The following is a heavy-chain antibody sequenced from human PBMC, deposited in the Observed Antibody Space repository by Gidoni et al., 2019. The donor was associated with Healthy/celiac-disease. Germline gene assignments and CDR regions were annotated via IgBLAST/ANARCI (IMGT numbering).Heavy chain of an antibody. CDR2: IYTSGST. CDR1: GGSISSGSYY. V-gene: IGHV4-61*02. J-gene: IGHJ5*02. Sequence: QVQLQESGHGLVKPSQTLSLTCTVSGGSISSGSYYWSWVRQPAGKGLEGIGRIYTSGSTNYNPSLKSRVTIAVDTSENQFSLKLSAVTAADTAVYYCARVHDFWSGWFDPWGQGTLVTVSS. CDR3: ARVHDFWSGWFDP. D-gene: IGHD3-3*01.